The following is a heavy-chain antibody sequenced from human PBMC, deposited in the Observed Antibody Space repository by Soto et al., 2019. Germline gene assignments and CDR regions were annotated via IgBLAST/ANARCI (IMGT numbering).Heavy chain of an antibody. CDR1: GYTFTSYG. CDR2: ISAYNGNT. CDR3: ARDQGAIFGVVIMGDYMDV. J-gene: IGHJ6*03. V-gene: IGHV1-18*01. Sequence: GASVRVSCKASGYTFTSYGISWVRQAPGQGLKWMGWISAYNGNTNYAQKLQGRVTMTTDTSTSTAYMELRSLRSDDTAVYYCARDQGAIFGVVIMGDYMDVWGKGTTVTVSS. D-gene: IGHD3-3*01.